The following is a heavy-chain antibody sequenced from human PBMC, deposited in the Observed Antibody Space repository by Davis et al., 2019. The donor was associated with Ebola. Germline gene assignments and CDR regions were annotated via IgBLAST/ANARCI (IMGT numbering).Heavy chain of an antibody. D-gene: IGHD3-3*01. J-gene: IGHJ6*02. CDR1: GFTVSSNY. CDR3: AKAFPEWYDFWSGYYQSYYGMDV. V-gene: IGHV3-66*02. CDR2: IYSGGST. Sequence: PGGSLRLSCAASGFTVSSNYMSWVRQAPGKGLEWVSVIYSGGSTYYADSVKGRFTISRDNSKNTLYLQMNSLRAEDTAVYYCAKAFPEWYDFWSGYYQSYYGMDVWGQGTTVTVSS.